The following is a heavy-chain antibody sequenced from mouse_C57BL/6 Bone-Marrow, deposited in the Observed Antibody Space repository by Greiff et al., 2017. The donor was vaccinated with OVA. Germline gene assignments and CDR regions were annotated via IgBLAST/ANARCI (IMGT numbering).Heavy chain of an antibody. CDR2: ISNGGGST. D-gene: IGHD1-1*02. Sequence: EVQVVESGGGLVQPGGSLKLSCAASGFTFSDYYMYWVRQTPEKRLEWVAYISNGGGSTYYPDTVKGRFTISRDNAKNTLYLQMSRLKSEDTAMYDCARRWFYAMDYWGQGTSVTVSS. CDR3: ARRWFYAMDY. CDR1: GFTFSDYY. J-gene: IGHJ4*01. V-gene: IGHV5-12*01.